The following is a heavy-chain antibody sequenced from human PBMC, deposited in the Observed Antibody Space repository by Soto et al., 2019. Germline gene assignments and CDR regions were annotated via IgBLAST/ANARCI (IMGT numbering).Heavy chain of an antibody. CDR1: GGSISSGGYY. CDR2: IYYSGST. J-gene: IGHJ4*02. Sequence: QVQLQEAGPGLVKPSQTLSLTCTVSGGSISSGGYYWSWIRQRPGKGLEWIGYIYYSGSTYYNPSLKSRVTISVDTSKNQFSLELTSVTDADTAVDYCARGGTVVTPNYWGQGTLVTVSS. CDR3: ARGGTVVTPNY. V-gene: IGHV4-31*03. D-gene: IGHD2-21*02.